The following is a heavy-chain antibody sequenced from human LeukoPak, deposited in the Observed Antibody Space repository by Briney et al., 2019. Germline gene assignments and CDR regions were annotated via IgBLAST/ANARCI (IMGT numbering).Heavy chain of an antibody. Sequence: GGSLRLSCAASGFTFSSYAMHWVRQAPVKGLEWVAVISYDGSNKYYADSVKGRFTISRDNSKNTLYLQMNSLRAEDTAVYYCARDPLGATTSGGYFQHWGQGTLVTVSS. V-gene: IGHV3-30-3*01. CDR1: GFTFSSYA. D-gene: IGHD1-26*01. J-gene: IGHJ1*01. CDR2: ISYDGSNK. CDR3: ARDPLGATTSGGYFQH.